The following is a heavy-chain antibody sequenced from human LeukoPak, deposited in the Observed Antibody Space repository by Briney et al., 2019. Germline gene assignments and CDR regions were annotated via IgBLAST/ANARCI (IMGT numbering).Heavy chain of an antibody. D-gene: IGHD3-3*01. CDR1: GGSISSGGYY. J-gene: IGHJ6*03. CDR3: ARREGTIFGGGLYYYYYFDV. CDR2: IYYSGST. V-gene: IGHV4-31*03. Sequence: PSETLSLTCTVSGGSISSGGYYWSWIRQHPGKGLEWIGYIYYSGSTNYNPSLKSRVTISVDRSKNQFSLKLSSVTAADTAVYYCARREGTIFGGGLYYYYYFDVWGKGTTVTVS.